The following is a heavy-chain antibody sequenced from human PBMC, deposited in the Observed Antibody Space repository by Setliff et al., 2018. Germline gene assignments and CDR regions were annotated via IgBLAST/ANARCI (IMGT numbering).Heavy chain of an antibody. CDR1: GGSIDSGDYY. Sequence: SETLSLTCTVSGGSIDSGDYYWNWIRQPPGKGLEWIGYIYFSGSTSYSPSLKSRLSISADTSKNQFSLKLTPVTAADTAVYYCARTHCTTTSCFYFHYWGQGTVVTVSS. D-gene: IGHD2-2*01. J-gene: IGHJ4*02. V-gene: IGHV4-30-4*08. CDR2: IYFSGST. CDR3: ARTHCTTTSCFYFHY.